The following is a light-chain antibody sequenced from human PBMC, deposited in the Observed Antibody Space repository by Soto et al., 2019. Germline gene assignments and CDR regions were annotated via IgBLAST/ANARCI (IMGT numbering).Light chain of an antibody. CDR2: KAS. V-gene: IGKV1-5*03. J-gene: IGKJ2*03. CDR1: QSISTW. Sequence: DIQMTQSPSTLSASVGDRVTINCRASQSISTWLAWYQQKPGKAPKLLIYKASRLESGVPLRFSGSGSGTEFTLSISSLQPYDFATYYCQQYHGYQYSFGQGTKLEI. CDR3: QQYHGYQYS.